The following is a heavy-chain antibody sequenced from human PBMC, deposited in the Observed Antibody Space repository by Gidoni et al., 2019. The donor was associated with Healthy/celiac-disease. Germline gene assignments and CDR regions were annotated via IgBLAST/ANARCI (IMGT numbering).Heavy chain of an antibody. CDR1: GFTFSSYA. CDR3: ARDRPSSNYIFDY. J-gene: IGHJ4*02. V-gene: IGHV3-64*01. CDR2: ISSNGVST. Sequence: EVQLVESGGGLVKPGGSLRISCAASGFTFSSYAMNWVRQAPGKGLEYVSAISSNGVSTYYANSVKGRFTISRDNSKNTLYLQMGSLRAEDMAVYYCARDRPSSNYIFDYWGQGTLVTVSS. D-gene: IGHD4-4*01.